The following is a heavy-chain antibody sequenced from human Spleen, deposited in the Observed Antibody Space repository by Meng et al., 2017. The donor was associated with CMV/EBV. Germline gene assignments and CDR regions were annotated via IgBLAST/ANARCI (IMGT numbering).Heavy chain of an antibody. Sequence: GGSLRLSCAASGFTFRNTWMSWVRQAPGKGLEWVGRMKSKTDGGTIDYAAPVKGRFTISRDDSKNALYLQMNSLKTEDTAVYYCTSASGFVWGQGTLVTVSS. CDR3: TSASGFV. V-gene: IGHV3-15*01. J-gene: IGHJ4*02. CDR2: MKSKTDGGTI. D-gene: IGHD3-10*01. CDR1: GFTFRNTW.